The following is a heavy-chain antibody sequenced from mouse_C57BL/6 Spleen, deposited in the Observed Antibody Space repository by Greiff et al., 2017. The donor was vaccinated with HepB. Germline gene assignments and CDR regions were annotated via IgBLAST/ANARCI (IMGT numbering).Heavy chain of an antibody. CDR2: INPYNGGT. V-gene: IGHV1-19*01. Sequence: VQLQQSGPVLVKPGASVKMSCKASGYTFTDYYMNWVKQSHGKSLEWIGVINPYNGGTSYNQKFKGKATLTVDKSSSTAYMELNSLTSEYSAVYYCARHLPSYYYAMDYWGQGTSVTVSS. J-gene: IGHJ4*01. CDR1: GYTFTDYY. D-gene: IGHD2-1*01. CDR3: ARHLPSYYYAMDY.